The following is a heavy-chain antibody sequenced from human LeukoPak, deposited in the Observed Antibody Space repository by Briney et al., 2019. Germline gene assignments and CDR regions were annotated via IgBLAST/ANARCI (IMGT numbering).Heavy chain of an antibody. Sequence: SETLSLTCTVSGGSISSSSYYWGWIRQPPGKGLEWIGSIYYSGSTYYNPSLKSRVTISVDTSKNQFSLKLSSVTAADTAVYYCARERTYGSGSYSDYWGQGTLVTVSS. J-gene: IGHJ4*02. V-gene: IGHV4-39*07. CDR2: IYYSGST. D-gene: IGHD3-10*01. CDR3: ARERTYGSGSYSDY. CDR1: GGSISSSSYY.